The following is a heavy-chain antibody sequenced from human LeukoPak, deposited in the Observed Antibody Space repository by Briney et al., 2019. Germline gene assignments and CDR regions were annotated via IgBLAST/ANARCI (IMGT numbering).Heavy chain of an antibody. J-gene: IGHJ5*02. Sequence: ASVKVSCKASGYTFTDYYVHWVRQAPGQGLEWMGWINPNSGGANYAQSFQGRVTMTRDTSINTAYMELHSLISDDTAVYYCARGSPVTSTDAWGQGALVTVSS. CDR3: ARGSPVTSTDA. V-gene: IGHV1-2*02. CDR2: INPNSGGA. CDR1: GYTFTDYY. D-gene: IGHD4-17*01.